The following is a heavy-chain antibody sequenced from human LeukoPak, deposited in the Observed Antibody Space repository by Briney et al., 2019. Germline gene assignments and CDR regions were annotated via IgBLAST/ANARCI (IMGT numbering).Heavy chain of an antibody. CDR3: ARVTVGYDILTGYWEYGMDV. CDR1: GDSVSSNSAA. J-gene: IGHJ6*04. V-gene: IGHV6-1*01. Sequence: SQTLSLTCAICGDSVSSNSAAWNWIRQSPSRGLEWLGRTYYRSKWYNDYAVSVKSRITINPDTSKNQFSLQLNSVAPEDTAVYYCARVTVGYDILTGYWEYGMDVWGKGTTVTVSS. CDR2: TYYRSKWYN. D-gene: IGHD3-9*01.